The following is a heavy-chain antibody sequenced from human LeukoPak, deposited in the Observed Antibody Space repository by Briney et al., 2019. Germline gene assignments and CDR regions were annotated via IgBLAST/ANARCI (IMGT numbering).Heavy chain of an antibody. CDR2: ISYDGSNK. CDR3: ASSSGHYYYGMDV. J-gene: IGHJ6*02. D-gene: IGHD6-25*01. Sequence: GRSLRLSCAASGFTFSSYAMHWVRQAPGKGLEWVAVISYDGSNKYYADSVKGRFTISRDNSENTLYLQMNSLRAEDTAVYYCASSSGHYYYGMDVWGQGTTVTVSS. CDR1: GFTFSSYA. V-gene: IGHV3-30-3*01.